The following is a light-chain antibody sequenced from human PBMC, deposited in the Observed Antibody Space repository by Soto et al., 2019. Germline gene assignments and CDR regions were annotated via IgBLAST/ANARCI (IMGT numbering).Light chain of an antibody. Sequence: DVQMTQSPSSLSASVGDKVTITCRASQTISSYLNWYQQKPGKAPELLISAASSLQSGVPSRFSGSASGTEFTLTISSLQADDFATYYCQQYHTDWTFGQGTKVDIK. CDR1: QTISSY. CDR2: AAS. V-gene: IGKV1-39*01. CDR3: QQYHTDWT. J-gene: IGKJ1*01.